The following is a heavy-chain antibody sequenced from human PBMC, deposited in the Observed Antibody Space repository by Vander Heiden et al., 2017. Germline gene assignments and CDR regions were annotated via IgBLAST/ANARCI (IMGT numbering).Heavy chain of an antibody. CDR2: ISTFSGDT. CDR1: GYSFTSYG. J-gene: IGHJ4*02. CDR3: ARTYSGSGFHDY. V-gene: IGHV1-18*01. D-gene: IGHD1-26*01. Sequence: QAHLVQSETEVKKPGASVKVSCRASGYSFTSYGITWMRQAPGQGLEWMGWISTFSGDTRSSQKVHDRVTMTTDTSTSTAYVELRSLRSDDTAIYYCARTYSGSGFHDYWGQGTLVTVSS.